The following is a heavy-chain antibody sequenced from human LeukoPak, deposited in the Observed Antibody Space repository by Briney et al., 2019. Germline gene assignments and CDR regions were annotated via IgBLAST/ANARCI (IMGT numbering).Heavy chain of an antibody. CDR3: ARMTTVTDYFLDY. CDR2: IYYSGST. CDR1: GGSISSYY. Sequence: SETLSLTCTVSGGSISSYYWSWIRQPPGKGLEWIGYIYYSGSTNYNPSLKSRVTISVDMSKNQFSLKLSSVTAADTAVYYCARMTTVTDYFLDYWGQGTLVTVSS. D-gene: IGHD4-17*01. V-gene: IGHV4-59*01. J-gene: IGHJ4*02.